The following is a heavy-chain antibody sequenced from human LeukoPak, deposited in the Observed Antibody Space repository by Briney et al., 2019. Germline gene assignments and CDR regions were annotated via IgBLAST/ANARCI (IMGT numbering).Heavy chain of an antibody. CDR1: GGSISSYY. Sequence: NPSETLSLTCTVSGGSISSYYWSWIRQPPGKGLEWIGYIYYSGSTNYNPSLKSRVTISVDTSKNQFSLKLSSVTAADTAVYYCARVRQQVVHDAFDIWGQGTMVIVSS. V-gene: IGHV4-59*08. J-gene: IGHJ3*02. D-gene: IGHD6-13*01. CDR2: IYYSGST. CDR3: ARVRQQVVHDAFDI.